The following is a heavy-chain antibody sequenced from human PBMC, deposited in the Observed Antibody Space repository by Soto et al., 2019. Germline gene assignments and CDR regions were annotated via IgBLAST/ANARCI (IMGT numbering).Heavy chain of an antibody. Sequence: QVQLQESGPGLVKPSGTLSLTCAVSGGSISSSNWWRWVRQPPGKGLEWIGEIYHSGSTNYNPSLKGRVAISVNKSKHQSSLQLSSVTAADTAVYFCARVVGGYYYGMDVWGQGTTVTVSS. CDR3: ARVVGGYYYGMDV. CDR2: IYHSGST. D-gene: IGHD2-2*01. V-gene: IGHV4-4*02. CDR1: GGSISSSNW. J-gene: IGHJ6*02.